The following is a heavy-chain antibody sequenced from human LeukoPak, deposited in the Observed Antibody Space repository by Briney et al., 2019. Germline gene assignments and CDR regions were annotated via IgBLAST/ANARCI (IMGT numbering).Heavy chain of an antibody. CDR3: VRHVSSSSGYHFDY. J-gene: IGHJ4*02. V-gene: IGHV4-4*02. Sequence: SETLSLTCDVSGGSVTSTNWWTWVRQPPGKGLEWIGEVHLDGRTNYNPSLKSRLIMSVDLPESHISLKLSSVTAADTAVYYCVRHVSSSSGYHFDYWGQGTLVTVSS. D-gene: IGHD3-10*01. CDR2: VHLDGRT. CDR1: GGSVTSTNW.